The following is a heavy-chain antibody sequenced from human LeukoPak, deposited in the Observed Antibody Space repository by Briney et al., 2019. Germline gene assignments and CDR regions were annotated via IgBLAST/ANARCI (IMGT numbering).Heavy chain of an antibody. CDR1: GFTFRSYG. V-gene: IGHV3-23*01. D-gene: IGHD3-10*01. J-gene: IGHJ4*02. CDR2: ISGSGGST. CDR3: ARDSGHITMVRGVIPYYFDY. Sequence: PGGSLRLSCAASGFTFRSYGMSWVRQAPGKGLEWVSAISGSGGSTYYADSVKGRFTISRDNSKNTLYLQMNSLRAEDTALYYCARDSGHITMVRGVIPYYFDYWGQGTLVTVSS.